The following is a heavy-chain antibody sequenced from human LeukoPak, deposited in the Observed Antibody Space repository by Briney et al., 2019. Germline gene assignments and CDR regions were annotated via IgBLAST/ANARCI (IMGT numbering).Heavy chain of an antibody. J-gene: IGHJ4*02. V-gene: IGHV4-31*03. D-gene: IGHD1-26*01. CDR1: GGSISSGGYY. Sequence: PSETLSLTCTVSGGSISSGGYYWSWIRQHPGKGLEWIGYIYYSGSTYYNPSLKSRVTISVDTSKNQFSLKLSAVTAADTAVYYCARVVSYAYHLDYWGQGTLVTVYS. CDR2: IYYSGST. CDR3: ARVVSYAYHLDY.